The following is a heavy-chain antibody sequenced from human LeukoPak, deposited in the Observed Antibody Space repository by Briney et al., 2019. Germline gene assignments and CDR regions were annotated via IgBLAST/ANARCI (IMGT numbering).Heavy chain of an antibody. J-gene: IGHJ4*02. V-gene: IGHV3-7*01. CDR3: SESLNY. CDR2: IKEDGSET. CDR1: GFTFSRSW. Sequence: PGGSLRLSCAASGFTFSRSWMDWVRQAPGKGLEWVANIKEDGSETHYVDSAKGRFTISRDNAKSSLYLQMDSLRVEGTAIYYCSESLNYWGQGTLVTVSS.